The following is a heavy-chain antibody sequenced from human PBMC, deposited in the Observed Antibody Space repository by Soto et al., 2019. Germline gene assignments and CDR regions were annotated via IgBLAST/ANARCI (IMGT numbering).Heavy chain of an antibody. J-gene: IGHJ6*02. Sequence: PSLTCTVSGGSISSGGYYWGWIRQHPGKGLEWIGYIYYSGSTYYNPSLKSRVTISVDTSKNQFSLKLSSVTAADTAVYYCAVTVVPAAIEDYYGMDVWGQGTTVTVSS. CDR3: AVTVVPAAIEDYYGMDV. D-gene: IGHD2-2*01. CDR2: IYYSGST. CDR1: GGSISSGGYY. V-gene: IGHV4-31*03.